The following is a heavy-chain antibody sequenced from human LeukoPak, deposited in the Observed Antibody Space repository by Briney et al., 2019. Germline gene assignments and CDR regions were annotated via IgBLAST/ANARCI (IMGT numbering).Heavy chain of an antibody. D-gene: IGHD5-18*01. CDR1: GGSISSYY. CDR3: AREEIRGYSYGYI. Sequence: SETLSLTCTVSGGSISSYYWSWIRQPPGKGLEWIGYIYYSGSTNYNPSLKSRVTISVDTSKNQFSLKLSSVTAADTAVYYCAREEIRGYSYGYIWGQGTVVTVSS. CDR2: IYYSGST. J-gene: IGHJ3*02. V-gene: IGHV4-59*01.